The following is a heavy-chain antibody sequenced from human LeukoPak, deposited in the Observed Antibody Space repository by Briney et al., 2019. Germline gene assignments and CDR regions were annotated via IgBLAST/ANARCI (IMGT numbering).Heavy chain of an antibody. CDR1: GFTFSSYW. CDR2: INTDGSST. J-gene: IGHJ4*02. CDR3: ARGLVAAAGTFDY. V-gene: IGHV3-74*01. Sequence: GGSLRLSCAASGFTFSSYWMHWVRQAPGKGLVWVSRINTDGSSTSYADSVKGRFTISRDNAKNSLYLQMNSLRAEDTAVYYCARGLVAAAGTFDYWGQGTLVTVSS. D-gene: IGHD6-13*01.